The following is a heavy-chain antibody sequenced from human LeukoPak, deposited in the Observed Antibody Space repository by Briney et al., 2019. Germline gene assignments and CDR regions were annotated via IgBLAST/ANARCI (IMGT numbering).Heavy chain of an antibody. D-gene: IGHD2-15*01. V-gene: IGHV1-69*04. CDR3: ARGKGFVGHFDY. Sequence: GASVKVSCKASGGSFTSNAISWVRQAPGQGPEWVGRIIPILGTAEYEEKFKGRVTITADRSTTTSYMELSSLKSEDTALYYCARGKGFVGHFDYWGQGTLVTVSS. CDR2: IIPILGTA. J-gene: IGHJ4*02. CDR1: GGSFTSNA.